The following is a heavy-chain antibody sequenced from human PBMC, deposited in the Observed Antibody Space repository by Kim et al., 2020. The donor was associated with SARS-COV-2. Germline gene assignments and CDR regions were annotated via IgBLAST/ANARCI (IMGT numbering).Heavy chain of an antibody. Sequence: VKGRFTISRDNSKNTLYLQMNSLRAEDTAVYYCARGQQQLINYYYYGMDVWGQGTTVTVSS. CDR3: ARGQQQLINYYYYGMDV. D-gene: IGHD6-13*01. J-gene: IGHJ6*02. V-gene: IGHV3-66*01.